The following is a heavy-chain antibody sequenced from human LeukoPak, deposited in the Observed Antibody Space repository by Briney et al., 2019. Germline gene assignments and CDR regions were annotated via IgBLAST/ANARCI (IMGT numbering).Heavy chain of an antibody. V-gene: IGHV3-30-3*01. CDR1: GFTFSSYA. CDR2: ISYDGSNK. J-gene: IGHJ5*02. D-gene: IGHD3-22*01. Sequence: GGSLRPSCAASGFTFSSYAMHWVRQAPGKGLEWVAVISYDGSNKYYADSVKGRFTISRDNSKNTLYLQMNSLRAEDTAVYYCARDAAPYDSSGYWNWFDPWGQGTLVTVSS. CDR3: ARDAAPYDSSGYWNWFDP.